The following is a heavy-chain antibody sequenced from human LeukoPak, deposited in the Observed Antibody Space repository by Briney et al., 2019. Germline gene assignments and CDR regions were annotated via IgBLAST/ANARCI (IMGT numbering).Heavy chain of an antibody. CDR1: GFTFSNYA. D-gene: IGHD3-22*01. J-gene: IGHJ6*03. Sequence: GGSLRLSCAASGFTFSNYAMRWVRQAPGKGLEWVSGISGSGGSTYYADSVKGRFTISRDNSKNTLYLQMNSLRAEDTAVYYCAKDITDSSGRRLDYYYYYYMDVWGKGTTVTISS. V-gene: IGHV3-23*01. CDR3: AKDITDSSGRRLDYYYYYYMDV. CDR2: ISGSGGST.